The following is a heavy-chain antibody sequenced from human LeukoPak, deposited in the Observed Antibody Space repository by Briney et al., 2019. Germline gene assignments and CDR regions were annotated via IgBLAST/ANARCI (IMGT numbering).Heavy chain of an antibody. J-gene: IGHJ4*02. V-gene: IGHV1-2*02. D-gene: IGHD1-1*01. CDR1: GYTFTGYY. Sequence: ASVKLSCTASGYTFTGYYIHWVRQSPGQGLERMGWINPNSGGTNYAQKFQGRVTMTRDTSTSTAYMELSRLTSDDTAVYYCARRLGAGTTLGYWGERSLATVSS. CDR2: INPNSGGT. CDR3: ARRLGAGTTLGY.